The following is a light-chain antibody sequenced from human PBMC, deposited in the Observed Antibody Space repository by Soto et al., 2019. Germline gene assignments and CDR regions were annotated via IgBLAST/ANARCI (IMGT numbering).Light chain of an antibody. Sequence: DIQMTQSPSTLPASVGHRVTITCRASQSISNWLAWYQQKPGPAPKVLIYHASNLQSGVPSRFSGSGSGTEFTLTISSLQPDDFATYYCQQYNSYSFGQGTKVEIK. J-gene: IGKJ1*01. CDR2: HAS. V-gene: IGKV1-5*01. CDR1: QSISNW. CDR3: QQYNSYS.